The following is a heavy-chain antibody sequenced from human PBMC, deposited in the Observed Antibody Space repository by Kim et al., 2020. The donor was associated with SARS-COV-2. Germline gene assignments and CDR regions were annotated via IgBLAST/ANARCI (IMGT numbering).Heavy chain of an antibody. Sequence: GGSLRLSCAASGFTFSSYWMSWVRQAPGKGLEWVANIKQDGSEKYYVDSVKGRFTISRDNAKNSLYLQMNSLRAEDTAVYYCAREGGIVGATPDAFDIWGQGTMVTVSS. CDR1: GFTFSSYW. CDR3: AREGGIVGATPDAFDI. CDR2: IKQDGSEK. D-gene: IGHD1-26*01. V-gene: IGHV3-7*03. J-gene: IGHJ3*02.